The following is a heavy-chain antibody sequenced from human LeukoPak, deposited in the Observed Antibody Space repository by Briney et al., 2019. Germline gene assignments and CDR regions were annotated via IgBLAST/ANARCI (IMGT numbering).Heavy chain of an antibody. Sequence: GGSLRLSCAASGFTFSGYAVSWVRQAPGKGLEWVSAVSGSGYDTFYADSVKGRFTISRDNSKNTLYLQMNSLRAEDTAVYYCAKETLWFDPWGQGTLVTVSS. J-gene: IGHJ5*02. CDR1: GFTFSGYA. V-gene: IGHV3-23*01. CDR3: AKETLWFDP. CDR2: VSGSGYDT.